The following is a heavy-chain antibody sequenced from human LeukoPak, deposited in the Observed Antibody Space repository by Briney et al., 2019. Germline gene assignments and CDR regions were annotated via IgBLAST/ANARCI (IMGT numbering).Heavy chain of an antibody. J-gene: IGHJ6*02. V-gene: IGHV3-33*01. CDR3: ARDLFTYYGMDV. CDR1: GFTFSSYG. CDR2: IWYDGSNK. Sequence: GRSLRLSCAASGFTFSSYGMHWVRQAPGKGLEWVAVIWYDGSNKYYADSVKGRFTISRDNPKNTLYLQMNSLRAEDTAVYYCARDLFTYYGMDVWGQGTTVTVSS.